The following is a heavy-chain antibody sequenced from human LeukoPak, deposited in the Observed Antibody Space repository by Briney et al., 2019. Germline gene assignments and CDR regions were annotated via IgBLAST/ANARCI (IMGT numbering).Heavy chain of an antibody. D-gene: IGHD4-17*01. V-gene: IGHV3-23*01. CDR1: GFTFSSYA. J-gene: IGHJ4*02. CDR2: ISGSGGST. CDR3: AKCLLLRSDDYAPFDY. Sequence: GGSLRLSCAASGFTFSSYAMNWIRQAPGKGLEWVSAISGSGGSTYPADSVKGRFTISRDNSKNTLYLQMNSLRVEDTAVYFCAKCLLLRSDDYAPFDYWGQGTLVTVSS.